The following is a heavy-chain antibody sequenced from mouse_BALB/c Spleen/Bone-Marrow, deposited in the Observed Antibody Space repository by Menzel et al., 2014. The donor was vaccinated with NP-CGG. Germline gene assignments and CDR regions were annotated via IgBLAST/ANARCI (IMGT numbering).Heavy chain of an antibody. D-gene: IGHD2-4*01. CDR1: GFTFSNFG. J-gene: IGHJ4*01. CDR3: SRGEDYDGYAMDY. CDR2: ISGGSSSI. V-gene: IGHV5-17*02. Sequence: VQLQQPGGGLVQPGGSRKLSCAASGFTFSNFGMHWVRQAPEKGLEWVAYISGGSSSIYYGATVKGRFTISRDNPKNTLFLQMTSGRSEDTAMYFCSRGEDYDGYAMDYWGQGTSITVSA.